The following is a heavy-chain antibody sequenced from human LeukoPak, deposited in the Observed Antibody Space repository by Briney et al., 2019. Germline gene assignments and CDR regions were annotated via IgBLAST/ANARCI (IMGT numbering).Heavy chain of an antibody. CDR3: ARDDGSGPYPRNAFDI. V-gene: IGHV4-59*12. J-gene: IGHJ3*02. CDR2: IYYSGST. Sequence: SETLSLTCTVSGGSISSYYWSWIRQPPGKGLEWIGYIYYSGSTNYNPSLKSRVTISVDKSKNQFSLKLSSVTAADTAVYYCARDDGSGPYPRNAFDIWGQGTMVTVSS. D-gene: IGHD6-19*01. CDR1: GGSISSYY.